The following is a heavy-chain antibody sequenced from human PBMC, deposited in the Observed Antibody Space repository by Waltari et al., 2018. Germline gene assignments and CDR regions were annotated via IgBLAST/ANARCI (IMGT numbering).Heavy chain of an antibody. CDR2: ISGSGGST. D-gene: IGHD6-13*01. CDR1: GFTFSSYA. J-gene: IGHJ6*02. V-gene: IGHV3-23*01. CDR3: AKDAIRYSSSWTYGMDV. Sequence: EVQLLESGGGLVQPGGSLRLSCAASGFTFSSYAMSWVRQAPGKGLEWVSAISGSGGSTYYADSVKGRFTISRDNSKNTLYLQMNSLRAEDTAVYYCAKDAIRYSSSWTYGMDVWGQGTTVTVSS.